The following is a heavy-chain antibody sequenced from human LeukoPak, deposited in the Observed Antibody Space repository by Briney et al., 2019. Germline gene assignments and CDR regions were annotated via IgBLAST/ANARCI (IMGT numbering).Heavy chain of an antibody. J-gene: IGHJ4*02. V-gene: IGHV1-2*02. CDR3: ARDMGATTDVSFSSYFDY. CDR1: GYTFTGYY. CDR2: INPNSGGT. Sequence: ASVKVSCKASGYTFTGYYMRWVRQAPGQGLEWMGWINPNSGGTNYAQKFQGRVTMTRDTSISTAYMELSRLRSDDTAVYYCARDMGATTDVSFSSYFDYWGQGTLVTVSS. D-gene: IGHD1-26*01.